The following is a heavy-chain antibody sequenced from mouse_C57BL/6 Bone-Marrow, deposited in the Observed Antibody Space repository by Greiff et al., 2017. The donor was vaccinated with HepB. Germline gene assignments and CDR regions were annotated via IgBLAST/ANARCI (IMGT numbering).Heavy chain of an antibody. CDR1: GYTFTNYW. Sequence: QVHVKQSGAELVRPGTSVKMSCKASGYTFTNYWIGWAKQRPGHGLEWIGDIYPGGGYTNYNEKFKGKATLTADKSSSTAYMQFSSLTSEDSAIYYCAREGNGFAYWGQGTLVTVSA. J-gene: IGHJ3*01. V-gene: IGHV1-63*01. CDR2: IYPGGGYT. CDR3: AREGNGFAY.